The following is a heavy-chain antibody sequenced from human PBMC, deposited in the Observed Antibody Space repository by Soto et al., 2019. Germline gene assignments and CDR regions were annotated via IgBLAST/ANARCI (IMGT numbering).Heavy chain of an antibody. Sequence: ESGGGLVKPGGSLRLSCAASGFTFSSYSMNWVRQAPGKGLEWVSSISSSSSYIYYADSVKGRFTISRDNAKNSLYLQMNSLRAEDTAVYYCARDLTLYYYYMDVWGKGTTVTVSS. CDR1: GFTFSSYS. CDR3: ARDLTLYYYYMDV. CDR2: ISSSSSYI. V-gene: IGHV3-21*01. J-gene: IGHJ6*03.